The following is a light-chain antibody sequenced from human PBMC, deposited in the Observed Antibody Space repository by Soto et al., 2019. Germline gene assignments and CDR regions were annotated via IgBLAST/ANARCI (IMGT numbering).Light chain of an antibody. CDR1: SSNIGSNA. CDR2: NNN. CDR3: ATWDDGLNGWV. Sequence: QSVVTQPPSASGTPGQRVTISCSGRSSNIGSNAVNWYQQFPGMAPKVLIYNNNERPSGVPDRFSGSKSGTSASLAISGLQSEDEADYYFATWDDGLNGWVFGGGTKLTVL. V-gene: IGLV1-44*01. J-gene: IGLJ3*02.